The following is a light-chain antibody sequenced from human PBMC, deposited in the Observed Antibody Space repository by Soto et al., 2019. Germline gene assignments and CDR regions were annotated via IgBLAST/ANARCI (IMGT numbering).Light chain of an antibody. V-gene: IGLV2-23*01. CDR2: EDT. J-gene: IGLJ2*01. CDR3: SSYAGTTLL. CDR1: SSDIGSYDR. Sequence: QSALTQPASVSGSPGQSITISCTGSSSDIGSYDRVSWYQQHPGKVPELVMYEDTRRPSGVSYRFSGSRSGNTASLTISRLQAADDADYYCSSYAGTTLLFGGGTKLTVL.